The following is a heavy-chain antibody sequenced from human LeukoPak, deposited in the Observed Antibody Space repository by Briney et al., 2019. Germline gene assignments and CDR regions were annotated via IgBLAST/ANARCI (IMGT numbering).Heavy chain of an antibody. CDR1: AFTFSGAW. CDR2: ISGSGGST. J-gene: IGHJ4*02. V-gene: IGHV3-23*01. D-gene: IGHD1-1*01. Sequence: GGSLRLSCAASAFTFSGAWMSWVRQAPGKGLEWVSAISGSGGSTYYADSVKGRFTISRDNSKNTLCLQMNSLRAEDTAVYYCAKGNWRSGNYFDYWGQGTLVTVSS. CDR3: AKGNWRSGNYFDY.